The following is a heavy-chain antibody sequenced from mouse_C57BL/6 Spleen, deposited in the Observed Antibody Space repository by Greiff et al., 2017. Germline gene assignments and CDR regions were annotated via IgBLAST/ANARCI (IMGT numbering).Heavy chain of an antibody. V-gene: IGHV5-9-1*02. CDR2: ISSGGDYI. D-gene: IGHD1-1*01. J-gene: IGHJ2*01. CDR1: GFTFSSYA. Sequence: EVKLVESGEGLVKPGGSLKLSCAASGFTFSSYAMSWVRQTPEKRLEWVAYISSGGDYIYYADTVKGRFTISRANARNTLYLQMSSLKSEDTAMYYCTRGGYGSSYYFDYWGQGTTLTVSS. CDR3: TRGGYGSSYYFDY.